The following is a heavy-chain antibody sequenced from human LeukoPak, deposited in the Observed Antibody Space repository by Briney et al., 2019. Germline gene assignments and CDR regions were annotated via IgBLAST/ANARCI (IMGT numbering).Heavy chain of an antibody. D-gene: IGHD2-15*01. J-gene: IGHJ4*02. V-gene: IGHV4-59*01. CDR2: VYYSGST. CDR1: GGSISSYY. Sequence: SETLSLTCTVSGGSISSYYWSWIRQPPGRGLEWLGYVYYSGSTNYNPSFKSRITISVDTSRNQFSLQLSSVTAADTAVYYCARIHRYCSGGACYVLDNWGQGTLVAVSS. CDR3: ARIHRYCSGGACYVLDN.